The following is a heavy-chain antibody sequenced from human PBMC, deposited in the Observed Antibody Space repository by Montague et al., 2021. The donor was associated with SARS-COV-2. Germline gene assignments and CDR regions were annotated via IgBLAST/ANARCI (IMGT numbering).Heavy chain of an antibody. J-gene: IGHJ4*02. V-gene: IGHV2-70*01. Sequence: PALAKPTQTLTLTCTFSGFSLSTSGMCVSWIRQPPGKALEWLTLIDWDDDKYYSTSLKTRLTISKDTSKNQVVLTMTNMGPVDTATYYCARSYGTTVVTRAFDYWGQGTLVTVSS. CDR3: ARSYGTTVVTRAFDY. D-gene: IGHD4-23*01. CDR1: GFSLSTSGMC. CDR2: IDWDDDK.